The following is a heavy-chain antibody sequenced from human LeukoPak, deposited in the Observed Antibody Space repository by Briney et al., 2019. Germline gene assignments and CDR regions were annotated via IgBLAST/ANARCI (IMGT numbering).Heavy chain of an antibody. CDR3: ARAEWELHGSFDY. Sequence: GESLKVSCKGSGYSFTSYWIGWVRQMPGKGLEWMGIIYPGDSDTRYSPSFQGQVTISADKSISTAYLQWSSLKASDTAMYYCARAEWELHGSFDYWGQGTLVTVSS. J-gene: IGHJ4*02. CDR2: IYPGDSDT. V-gene: IGHV5-51*01. CDR1: GYSFTSYW. D-gene: IGHD1-26*01.